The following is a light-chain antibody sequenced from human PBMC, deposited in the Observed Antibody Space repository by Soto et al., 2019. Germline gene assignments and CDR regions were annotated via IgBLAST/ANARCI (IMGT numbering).Light chain of an antibody. CDR1: SSDVGGYDY. CDR3: SSYTSSSTPPYV. J-gene: IGLJ1*01. Sequence: QSALTQSASVSGSPGQSITISCTGNSSDVGGYDYVSWYQHHPGRAPKLMIYDVSNRPSGVSNRFSGSKSGYTASLTISGLQAEDEADYYCSSYTSSSTPPYVFGTGTKVTVL. V-gene: IGLV2-14*03. CDR2: DVS.